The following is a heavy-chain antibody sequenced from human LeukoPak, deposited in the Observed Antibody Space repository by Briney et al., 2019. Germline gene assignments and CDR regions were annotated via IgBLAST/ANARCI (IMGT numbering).Heavy chain of an antibody. V-gene: IGHV3-66*01. D-gene: IGHD6-13*01. CDR1: GFTVSSNY. CDR2: IYSGGST. CDR3: AKDDSRSWYSFFDY. Sequence: PGGSLRLSCAASGFTVSSNYMSWVRQAPGKGLEWVSVIYSGGSTYYADSVKGRFTISRDNSKNTLYLQMNSLRAEDTALYYCAKDDSRSWYSFFDYWGQGTLVTVSS. J-gene: IGHJ4*02.